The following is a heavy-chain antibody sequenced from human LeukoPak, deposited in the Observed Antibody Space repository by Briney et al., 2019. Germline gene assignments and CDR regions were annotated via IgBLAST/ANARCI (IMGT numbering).Heavy chain of an antibody. V-gene: IGHV3-23*01. CDR3: AKDLVTMVRGVIAVRWFDP. J-gene: IGHJ5*02. CDR1: GFTFSSYA. CDR2: ISGSGGST. D-gene: IGHD3-10*01. Sequence: QPGGSLRLSCAASGFTFSSYAMSWVRQAPGKGLEWVSAISGSGGSTYYADSVKGRFTISRDNSKNTLYLQMNSLRAEDTAVYYCAKDLVTMVRGVIAVRWFDPWGQGTLVTVSS.